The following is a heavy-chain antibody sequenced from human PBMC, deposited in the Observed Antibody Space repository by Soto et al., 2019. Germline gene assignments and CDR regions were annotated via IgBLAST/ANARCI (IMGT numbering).Heavy chain of an antibody. CDR3: ANLGYCSGGSCSETYYFDY. CDR1: GFTFSSYA. CDR2: ISGSGGST. V-gene: IGHV3-23*01. Sequence: VQLLESGGGLVQPGGSLRLSCAASGFTFSSYAMSWVRQAPGKGLEWVSAISGSGGSTYYADSVKGRFTISRDNSKNTLYLQMNSLRAEDTAVYYCANLGYCSGGSCSETYYFDYWGQGTLVTVSS. D-gene: IGHD2-15*01. J-gene: IGHJ4*02.